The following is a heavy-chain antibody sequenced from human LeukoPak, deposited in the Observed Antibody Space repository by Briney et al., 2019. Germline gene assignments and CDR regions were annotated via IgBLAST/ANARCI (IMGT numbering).Heavy chain of an antibody. D-gene: IGHD3-22*01. CDR3: ARGASIWDSSGYYKVFDY. CDR2: ISAYNGNT. Sequence: ASVKVSCKASGYTFTSYGISWVRQAPGQGLEGMGWISAYNGNTNYAQKLQGRVTMTTDTSTNTAYMELRSLRSDDTAVYYCARGASIWDSSGYYKVFDYWGQGTLVTVSS. J-gene: IGHJ4*02. CDR1: GYTFTSYG. V-gene: IGHV1-18*01.